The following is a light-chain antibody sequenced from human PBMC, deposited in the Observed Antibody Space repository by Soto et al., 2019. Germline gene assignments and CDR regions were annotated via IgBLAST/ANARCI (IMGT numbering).Light chain of an antibody. CDR3: QQYGTSPRT. CDR2: GAS. Sequence: EIGWTQSPGTLSLSLGERATLSCRASQSINSNYLAWYQLKPGQAPRLIIYGASIRATDLPDRCSGSVSGTDFSRTISRLDPEDFAVYFCQQYGTSPRTFGQGTKVEIK. V-gene: IGKV3-20*01. CDR1: QSINSNY. J-gene: IGKJ1*01.